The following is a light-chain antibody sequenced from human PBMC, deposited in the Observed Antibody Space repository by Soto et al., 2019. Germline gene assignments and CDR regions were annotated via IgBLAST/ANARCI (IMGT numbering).Light chain of an antibody. CDR1: NIGRKS. CDR3: QVWDISSDEGV. V-gene: IGLV3-21*04. CDR2: SDS. Sequence: SYELTQPPSVSVAPGKTAKITCGGNNIGRKSVHWYQRRPGQAPVLVIYSDSDRPSGIPERFSGSNSGNTATLTISRVEAGDEADYYCQVWDISSDEGVFGTGTKLTVL. J-gene: IGLJ1*01.